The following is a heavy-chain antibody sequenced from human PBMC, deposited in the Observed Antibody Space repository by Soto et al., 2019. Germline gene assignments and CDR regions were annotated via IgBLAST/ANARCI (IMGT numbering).Heavy chain of an antibody. D-gene: IGHD3-10*01. CDR2: IGTAGDT. J-gene: IGHJ2*01. CDR1: GFTFSSYD. CDR3: ARSGVITMVRGVISNWYFDL. Sequence: GESLKISCAASGFTFSSYDMHWVRQATGKGLEWVSAIGTAGDTYYPGSVKGRFTISRENAKNSLYLQMNSLRAGDTAVYYCARSGVITMVRGVISNWYFDLWGRGTLVTVSS. V-gene: IGHV3-13*01.